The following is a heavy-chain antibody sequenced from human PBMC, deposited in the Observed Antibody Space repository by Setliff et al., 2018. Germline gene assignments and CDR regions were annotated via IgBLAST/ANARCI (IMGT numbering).Heavy chain of an antibody. Sequence: GGSLRLSCAASGFTFSTYYMHWVRQPPGKGLEWVSYISSSGSTIYYADSVKGRFTVSRDNAKNSLYLQMTSLRAEDTAIYYCARTTGYRLEGDFDYWGQGTLVTVSS. CDR3: ARTTGYRLEGDFDY. CDR2: ISSSGSTI. J-gene: IGHJ4*02. V-gene: IGHV3-48*03. CDR1: GFTFSTYY. D-gene: IGHD3-16*01.